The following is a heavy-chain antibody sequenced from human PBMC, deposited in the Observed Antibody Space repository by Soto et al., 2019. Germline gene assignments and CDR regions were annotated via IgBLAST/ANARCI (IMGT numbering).Heavy chain of an antibody. CDR3: ARDWDDYGDYVAFDY. J-gene: IGHJ4*02. Sequence: GGSLRLSCAASGFTFSSYSMNWVRQAPGKGLEWVSYISSSSSTIYYADSVKGRFTISRDNAKNSLYLQMNSLRDEDTAVYYCARDWDDYGDYVAFDYWGQGTLVTVSS. D-gene: IGHD4-17*01. CDR2: ISSSSSTI. CDR1: GFTFSSYS. V-gene: IGHV3-48*02.